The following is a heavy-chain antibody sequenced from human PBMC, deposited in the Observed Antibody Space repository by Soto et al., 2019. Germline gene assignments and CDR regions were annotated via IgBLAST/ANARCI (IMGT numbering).Heavy chain of an antibody. D-gene: IGHD3-10*01. CDR2: VGGGGGQT. Sequence: EVQLLQSGGGLVQPGESLRLSCVASGFTFSDYAMSWVRHVPRKGLEWVSGIVGGGGGQTLYADSVKDRFTISRDNSKNTLYLQMNSLRAEDTAIYYCAKDYLRRNVMFDLWGQGSRVTVSS. J-gene: IGHJ5*02. CDR1: GFTFSDYA. CDR3: AKDYLRRNVMFDL. V-gene: IGHV3-23*01.